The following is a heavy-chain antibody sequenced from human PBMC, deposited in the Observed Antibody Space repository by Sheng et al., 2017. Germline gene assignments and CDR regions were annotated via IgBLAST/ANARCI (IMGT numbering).Heavy chain of an antibody. Sequence: QVQLVQSGAEVKKPGSSVKVSCKASGGTFSSYAISWVRQAPGQGLEWMGGIIPIFGTANYAQKFQGRVTITADESTSTAYMELSSLRSEDTAVYYCARVPTRGYYGSGSYSVGGWFDPWGQGTLVTVSS. V-gene: IGHV1-69*13. D-gene: IGHD3-10*01. CDR3: ARVPTRGYYGSGSYSVGGWFDP. CDR1: GGTFSSYA. J-gene: IGHJ5*02. CDR2: IIPIFGTA.